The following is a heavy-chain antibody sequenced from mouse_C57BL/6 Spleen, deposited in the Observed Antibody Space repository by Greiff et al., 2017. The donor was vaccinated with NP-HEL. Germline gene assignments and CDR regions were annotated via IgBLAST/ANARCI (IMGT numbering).Heavy chain of an antibody. CDR3: AREGSGPFAY. CDR2: ISGGGGNT. CDR1: GFTFSSYS. V-gene: IGHV5-9*01. Sequence: EVKLMESGGGLVKPGGSLKLSCAASGFTFSSYSMSWVRQTPEKRLEWVATISGGGGNTYYPDSVKGRFTFSRDNAKNTLYLQMSSLGSEDTALYYCAREGSGPFAYWGQGTLVTVSA. J-gene: IGHJ3*01.